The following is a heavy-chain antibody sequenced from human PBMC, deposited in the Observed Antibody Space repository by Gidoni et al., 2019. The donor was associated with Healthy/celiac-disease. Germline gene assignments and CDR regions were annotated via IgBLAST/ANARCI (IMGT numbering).Heavy chain of an antibody. CDR3: ARELDGRDGYNWGY. V-gene: IGHV3-21*01. CDR2: ISSSSSYI. CDR1: GFPFRSYS. D-gene: IGHD5-12*01. Sequence: EVQLVESGGGLVKPGGSLRLSCAASGFPFRSYSMTWVHQAPGKGLEWVSSISSSSSYIYYADSVKGRFTISRDNAKNSLYLQMNSLRAEDTAVYYCARELDGRDGYNWGYWGQGTLVTVSS. J-gene: IGHJ4*02.